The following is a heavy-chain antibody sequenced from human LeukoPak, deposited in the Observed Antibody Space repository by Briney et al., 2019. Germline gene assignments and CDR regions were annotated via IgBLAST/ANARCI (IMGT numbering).Heavy chain of an antibody. V-gene: IGHV4-59*01. Sequence: SETLSLTCTVSGGSISSYYWSWIRQPPGKGLEWIGYIYYSGSTNYNPSLKSRVTISVDTSKNRFSLKLSSVTAADTAVYYCARDRYSGYDGFGAFDIWGQGTMVTVSS. J-gene: IGHJ3*02. D-gene: IGHD5-12*01. CDR2: IYYSGST. CDR1: GGSISSYY. CDR3: ARDRYSGYDGFGAFDI.